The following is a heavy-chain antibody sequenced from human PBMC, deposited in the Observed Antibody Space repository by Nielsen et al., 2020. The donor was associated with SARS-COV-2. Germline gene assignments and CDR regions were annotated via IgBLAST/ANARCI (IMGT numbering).Heavy chain of an antibody. CDR1: GFTFSSYA. CDR2: ISYDGSNK. CDR3: ARGYYDYVWGSYLLTSSSNFDY. Sequence: GGSLRLSCAASGFTFSSYAMHWVRQAPGKGLEWVAVISYDGSNKYYADSVKGRFTISRDNSKNTLYLQMNSLRAEDTAVYYCARGYYDYVWGSYLLTSSSNFDYWGQGTLVTVSS. J-gene: IGHJ4*02. V-gene: IGHV3-30*04. D-gene: IGHD3-16*01.